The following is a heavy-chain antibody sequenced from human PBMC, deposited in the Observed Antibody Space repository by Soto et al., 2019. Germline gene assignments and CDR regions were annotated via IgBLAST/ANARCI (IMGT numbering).Heavy chain of an antibody. CDR1: GYTFTSYG. D-gene: IGHD2-21*02. CDR2: ISAYNGNT. Sequence: GASVKVSCKASGYTFTSYGISWVRQAPGQGLEWMGWISAYNGNTNYAQKLQGRVTMTTDTSTSTAYMELRSLRSDDTAVYYCARDFSITNAYCGGDCYPNFDSWGQGTLVTVSS. CDR3: ARDFSITNAYCGGDCYPNFDS. V-gene: IGHV1-18*01. J-gene: IGHJ4*02.